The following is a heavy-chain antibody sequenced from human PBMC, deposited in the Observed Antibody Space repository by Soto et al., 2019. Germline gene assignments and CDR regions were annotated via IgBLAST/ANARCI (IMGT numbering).Heavy chain of an antibody. CDR2: IIPIFGTA. J-gene: IGHJ5*02. CDR3: ARDPPYYGSGGHNWFDP. D-gene: IGHD3-10*01. V-gene: IGHV1-69*13. CDR1: GGTFSSYA. Sequence: SVKVSCKASGGTFSSYAISWVRQAPGQGLEWMGGIIPIFGTANYAQKFQGRVTITADESTSTAYMELSSLRSEDTAVYYCARDPPYYGSGGHNWFDPWGQGTLVTVSS.